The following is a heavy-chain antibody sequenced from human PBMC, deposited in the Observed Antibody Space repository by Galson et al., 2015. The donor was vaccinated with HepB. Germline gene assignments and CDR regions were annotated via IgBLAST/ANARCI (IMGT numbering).Heavy chain of an antibody. Sequence: SLRLSCAASGFPFSGYWMDWVRQSHGRGLVWVSRIDRDGRTTGYAESVKGRFTISRDNANNMLYLQMNSLRVEDTAVYYCVRSQDGYNFWGRGTLVTVSS. CDR3: VRSQDGYNF. J-gene: IGHJ4*02. CDR2: IDRDGRTT. D-gene: IGHD5-24*01. V-gene: IGHV3-74*01. CDR1: GFPFSGYW.